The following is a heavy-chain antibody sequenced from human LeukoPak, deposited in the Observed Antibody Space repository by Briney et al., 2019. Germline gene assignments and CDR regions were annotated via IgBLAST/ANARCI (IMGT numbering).Heavy chain of an antibody. CDR2: ISDSGATI. CDR1: GFTFSRYG. D-gene: IGHD6-6*01. J-gene: IGHJ4*02. V-gene: IGHV3-23*01. Sequence: TGGSLRLSCAACGFTFSRYGMNWVRQAPGKGLEWVSGISDSGATIYYADSVKGRFTISRDNSKNMLYLQMHSLRPEDTAIYYCAKIRAARPGYWGQGTLVTVSS. CDR3: AKIRAARPGY.